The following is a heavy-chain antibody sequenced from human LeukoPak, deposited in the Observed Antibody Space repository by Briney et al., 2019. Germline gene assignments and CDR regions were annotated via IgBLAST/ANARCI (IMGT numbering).Heavy chain of an antibody. D-gene: IGHD3-10*01. CDR1: GFTFSSYW. J-gene: IGHJ4*02. CDR2: IKQDGSEK. Sequence: GGSLRLSCAASGFTFSSYWMSWVRQAPGKGGEGVANIKQDGSEKYYVDSVKGRFTTSTDNAKNSLYLQMNSLRADDTAVYYCARPGQRYGSGSYLDHWGQGTLVTVSS. V-gene: IGHV3-7*01. CDR3: ARPGQRYGSGSYLDH.